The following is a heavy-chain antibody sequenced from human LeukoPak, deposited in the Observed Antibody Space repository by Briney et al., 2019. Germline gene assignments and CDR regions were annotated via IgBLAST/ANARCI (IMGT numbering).Heavy chain of an antibody. V-gene: IGHV4-59*01. J-gene: IGHJ6*03. D-gene: IGHD3-22*01. CDR2: IYYSGST. CDR1: GGSISSYY. Sequence: SETLSLTCTVSGGSISSYYWSWIRQPPGKGREWIGYIYYSGSTNYNPSLKSRVTISVDTSKNQFSLKLSSVTAADTAVYYCARDYYDSSGPYYYYYMDVWGKGTTVTVSS. CDR3: ARDYYDSSGPYYYYYMDV.